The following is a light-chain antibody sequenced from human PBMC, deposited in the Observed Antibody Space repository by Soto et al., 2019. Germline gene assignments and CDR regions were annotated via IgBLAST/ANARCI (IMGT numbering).Light chain of an antibody. CDR3: QQYNSFLFT. V-gene: IGKV1-5*01. CDR2: DAS. Sequence: DIQMTQSPSTLSASVGDRVTITCRASQSISSWLDWYQQKPGKAPKLLIYDASSLESGVPSRFSGSGSGTELTLTISTLQPDDFATYYCQQYNSFLFTFGPGPKVDIK. J-gene: IGKJ3*01. CDR1: QSISSW.